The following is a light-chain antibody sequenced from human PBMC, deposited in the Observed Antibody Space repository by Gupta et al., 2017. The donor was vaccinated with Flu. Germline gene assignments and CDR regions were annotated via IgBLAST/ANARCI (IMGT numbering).Light chain of an antibody. CDR3: YSTDSSGNHRV. CDR1: AFPKKY. CDR2: EDS. V-gene: IGLV3-10*01. J-gene: IGLJ2*01. Sequence: SSALTQPPSLSVSPGPAARITCSGDAFPKKYAYWYQQKSGQAPVLVIYEDSKRPSGIPERFSGSSSGTRVTLTISGAQVEDEADYYCYSTDSSGNHRVFGGGTKLTVL.